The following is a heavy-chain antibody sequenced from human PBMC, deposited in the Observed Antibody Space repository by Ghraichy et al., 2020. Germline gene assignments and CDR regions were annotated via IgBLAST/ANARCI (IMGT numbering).Heavy chain of an antibody. CDR1: GGSFSGYY. Sequence: SQTLSLTCAVYGGSFSGYYWSWIRQPPGKGLEWIGEINHSGSTNYNPSLKSRVTISVDTSKNQFSLKLSSVTAADTAVYYCARGGVYSSGGLYYWGQGTLVTVSS. D-gene: IGHD6-19*01. CDR3: ARGGVYSSGGLYY. CDR2: INHSGST. V-gene: IGHV4-34*01. J-gene: IGHJ4*02.